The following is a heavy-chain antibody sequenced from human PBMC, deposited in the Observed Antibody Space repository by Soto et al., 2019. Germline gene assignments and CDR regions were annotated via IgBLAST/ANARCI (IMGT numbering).Heavy chain of an antibody. J-gene: IGHJ5*02. Sequence: SVKVSCKASGGAFSSYAISWVRQAPGQGLEWMGGIIPIFGTANYAQKFQGRVTITADESTSTAYMELSSLRSEDTAVYYCARDRVYCSSTSCYSYNWFDPWGQGTLVTVSS. CDR2: IIPIFGTA. V-gene: IGHV1-69*13. CDR1: GGAFSSYA. CDR3: ARDRVYCSSTSCYSYNWFDP. D-gene: IGHD2-2*01.